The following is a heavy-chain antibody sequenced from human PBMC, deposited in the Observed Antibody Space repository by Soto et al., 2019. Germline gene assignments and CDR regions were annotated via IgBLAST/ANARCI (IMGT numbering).Heavy chain of an antibody. CDR1: GASITSDDFY. CDR3: VTYYYDSSGLTWFDP. CDR2: MYHSGNT. D-gene: IGHD3-22*01. J-gene: IGHJ5*02. Sequence: PSETLSLTCTVSGASITSDDFYCSWIRQHPGKGLEWIGYMYHSGNTYYNPSLRSRLIMSMDPSKNQFSLRLTSVTAADTAVYYSVTYYYDSSGLTWFDPWGPGTLVTVSS. V-gene: IGHV4-31*03.